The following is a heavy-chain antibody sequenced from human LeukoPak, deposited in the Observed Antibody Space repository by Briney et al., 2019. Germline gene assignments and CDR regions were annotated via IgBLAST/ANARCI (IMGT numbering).Heavy chain of an antibody. CDR2: MNPNSGGT. CDR1: GYTSTSYD. J-gene: IGHJ4*02. D-gene: IGHD1-26*01. V-gene: IGHV1-2*02. Sequence: GASVKVSCKASGYTSTSYDINWVRQATGQGLEWMGWMNPNSGGTNYAQKFQGRVTMTRDTSISTAYMELSRLRSDDTAVYYCARYITVGATYQHFDYWGQGTLVTVSS. CDR3: ARYITVGATYQHFDY.